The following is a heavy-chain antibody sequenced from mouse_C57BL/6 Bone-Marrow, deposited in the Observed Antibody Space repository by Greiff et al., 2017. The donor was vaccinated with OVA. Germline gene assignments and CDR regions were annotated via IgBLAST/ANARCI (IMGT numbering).Heavy chain of an antibody. Sequence: EVKLMESGGGLVKPGGSLKLSCAASGFTFSSYAMSWVRQTPEKRLEWVATISDGGSYTYYPDNVKGRFTISRDNAKNNLYLQMSHLKSEDTAMYYCARDPTTVGDYEVWGTGTTVTVSS. J-gene: IGHJ1*03. D-gene: IGHD1-1*01. CDR1: GFTFSSYA. CDR2: ISDGGSYT. CDR3: ARDPTTVGDYEV. V-gene: IGHV5-4*01.